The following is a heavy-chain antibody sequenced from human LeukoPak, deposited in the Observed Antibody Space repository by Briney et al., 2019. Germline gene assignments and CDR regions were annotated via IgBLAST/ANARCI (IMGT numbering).Heavy chain of an antibody. D-gene: IGHD3-22*01. CDR1: GGTFSSYA. CDR3: ARVGYDSSGYYH. J-gene: IGHJ5*02. Sequence: ASVKVSCKASGGTFSSYAISWVRQAPGQGLEWMGGIIPIFGTANYAQKFQGRVTITTDESTSTAYMELSSLRSEDTAVYYCARVGYDSSGYYHWGQGTLVTVSS. CDR2: IIPIFGTA. V-gene: IGHV1-69*05.